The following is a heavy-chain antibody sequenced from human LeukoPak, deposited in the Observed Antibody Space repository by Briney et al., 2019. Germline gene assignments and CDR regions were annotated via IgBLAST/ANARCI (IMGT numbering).Heavy chain of an antibody. D-gene: IGHD1-26*01. CDR2: ISGSGDTT. CDR3: AKGRGSSNSASNY. CDR1: GFIFSNYA. J-gene: IGHJ4*02. V-gene: IGHV3-23*01. Sequence: PGGSLRLSCTASGFIFSNYAMTWVRQAPGKGLEWVSGISGSGDTTYYADSVKGRFTISRDNSKNTLHLQMNGLRAEDTAVYYCAKGRGSSNSASNYWGQGTPVTVSS.